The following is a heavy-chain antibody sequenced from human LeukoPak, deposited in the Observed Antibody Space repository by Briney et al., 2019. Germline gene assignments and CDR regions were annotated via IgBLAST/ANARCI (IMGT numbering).Heavy chain of an antibody. CDR1: GGSFSGYY. CDR3: ARAILYSNYLRPRDSPIDY. J-gene: IGHJ4*02. D-gene: IGHD4-11*01. Sequence: ASETLSLTCAVYGGSFSGYYWSWIRQPPGKGLEWLGEINHSGSTNYNPSLKSRVTISVDTSKNQFSLKLSSVTAADTAVYYCARAILYSNYLRPRDSPIDYWGQGTLVTVSS. V-gene: IGHV4-34*01. CDR2: INHSGST.